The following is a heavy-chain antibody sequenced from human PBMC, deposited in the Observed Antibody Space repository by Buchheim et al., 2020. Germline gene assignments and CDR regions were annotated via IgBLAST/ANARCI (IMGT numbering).Heavy chain of an antibody. J-gene: IGHJ2*01. CDR2: IWYDGSSQ. CDR1: GFTFGSSA. V-gene: IGHV3-33*06. CDR3: AKVPRFDTWYFDL. D-gene: IGHD3-16*01. Sequence: QVQLVESGGGVVQPGRSLRLSCAASGFTFGSSAMHWVRQAPGKGLEWVAAIWYDGSSQYYSDSVRGRFTISRDISKNTLYLQLDSLRSEDTAIYYCAKVPRFDTWYFDLWGRGTL.